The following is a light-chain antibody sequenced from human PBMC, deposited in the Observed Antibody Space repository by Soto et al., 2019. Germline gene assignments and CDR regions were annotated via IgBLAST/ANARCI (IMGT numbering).Light chain of an antibody. CDR2: AAS. Sequence: DIQMTQSPSSLSASVGDRVTITCRASQSISSYLNWYQQKVGKAPKLLIYAASSLQSGVPSRFSGSESGTEFTLTISSLQPEDFATYYCQQSYRTPRTFGGGTKVEIK. CDR3: QQSYRTPRT. V-gene: IGKV1-39*01. J-gene: IGKJ4*01. CDR1: QSISSY.